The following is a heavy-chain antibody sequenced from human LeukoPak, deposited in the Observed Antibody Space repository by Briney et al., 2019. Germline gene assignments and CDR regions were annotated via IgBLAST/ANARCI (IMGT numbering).Heavy chain of an antibody. J-gene: IGHJ6*02. Sequence: SETLSLTCTVSGGSISSGGYDWSWIRQHPGKGLEWIGYIYYSGSTYYNPSLKSRVTISVDTSKNQFSLKLSSVTAADTAVYYCARRTKSPYYYYGMDVWGQGTTVTVSS. V-gene: IGHV4-31*03. CDR3: ARRTKSPYYYYGMDV. CDR2: IYYSGST. CDR1: GGSISSGGYD.